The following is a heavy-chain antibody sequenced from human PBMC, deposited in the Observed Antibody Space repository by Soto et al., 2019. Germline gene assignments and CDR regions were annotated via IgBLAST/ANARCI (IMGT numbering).Heavy chain of an antibody. V-gene: IGHV4-34*01. CDR3: ARAVPYCSSTSCYVDY. D-gene: IGHD2-2*01. J-gene: IGHJ4*02. Sequence: PSETLSLTCAVYGGSFSGYYWSWIRQPPGKGLEWIGEINHSGSTNYNPSLKSRVTILVDTSKNQFSLKLSSVTAADTAVYYCARAVPYCSSTSCYVDYWGQGTLVTVSS. CDR2: INHSGST. CDR1: GGSFSGYY.